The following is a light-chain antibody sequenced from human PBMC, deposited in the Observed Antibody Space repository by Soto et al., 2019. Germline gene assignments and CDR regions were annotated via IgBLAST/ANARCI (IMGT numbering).Light chain of an antibody. V-gene: IGKV1-5*01. CDR3: QQYDSYSCT. CDR2: DAS. CDR1: RSISNW. J-gene: IGKJ1*01. Sequence: DTQMTQSPSTLSGSLGDRVTITCRASRSISNWVAWYQQKPGKAPKLLISDASDLERGVPSRFSGAGSGTEFTLTISNLQPDDFATYYCQQYDSYSCTFGQGTKVDIK.